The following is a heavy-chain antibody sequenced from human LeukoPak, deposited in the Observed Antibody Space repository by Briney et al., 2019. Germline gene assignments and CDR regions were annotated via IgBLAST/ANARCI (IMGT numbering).Heavy chain of an antibody. CDR1: GYTLTELS. D-gene: IGHD2-2*01. V-gene: IGHV1-24*01. J-gene: IGHJ3*02. CDR2: FDPEDGET. CDR3: ATARVLYCSSTSCYPPDAFDI. Sequence: ASVEVSCKVSGYTLTELSMHWVRQAPGKGLEWMGGFDPEDGETIYAQKFQGRVTMTEDTSTDTAYMELSSLRSEDTAVYYCATARVLYCSSTSCYPPDAFDIWGQGTMVTVSS.